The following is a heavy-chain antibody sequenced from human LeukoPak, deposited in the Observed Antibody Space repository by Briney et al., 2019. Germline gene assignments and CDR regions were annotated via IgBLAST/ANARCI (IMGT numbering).Heavy chain of an antibody. CDR1: VYSITRGYY. J-gene: IGHJ4*02. CDR3: ARGVGGYSYGIDY. Sequence: PSETLSLTCTVSVYSITRGYYWGWIRQPPGKGLEWIGYIYYSGSTNYNPSLKSRVTISVDTSKNQFSLKLSFVTAADTAVYYCARGVGGYSYGIDYWGQGTLVTVSS. CDR2: IYYSGST. D-gene: IGHD5-18*01. V-gene: IGHV4-61*01.